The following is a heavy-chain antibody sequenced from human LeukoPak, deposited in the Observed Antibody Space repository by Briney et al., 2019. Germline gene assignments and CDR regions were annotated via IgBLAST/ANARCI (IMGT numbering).Heavy chain of an antibody. CDR2: ISGSGGST. CDR3: AKDGLGQYYYDSSGPN. CDR1: GFTFSSYA. D-gene: IGHD3-22*01. V-gene: IGHV3-23*01. Sequence: PGGSLRLSCAASGFTFSSYAMSWVRQAPGKGLEWVSAISGSGGSTYYADSVKGRFTISRDNSKNTLYLQMNSLRAEDTAVYYCAKDGLGQYYYDSSGPNWGQGTLVTVSS. J-gene: IGHJ4*02.